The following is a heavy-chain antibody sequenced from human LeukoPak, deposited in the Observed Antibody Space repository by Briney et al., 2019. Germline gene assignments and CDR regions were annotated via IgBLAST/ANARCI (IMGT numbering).Heavy chain of an antibody. J-gene: IGHJ6*03. CDR2: INPNSGGA. Sequence: ASVKVSCKASGYTFTSYHMHWVRQAPGQGLEWMGWINPNSGGASYAQKFQGRVTMTRDTSISTAYMELSRLRSDDTAVYYCARGPTYYDILTGYYPTTYYYYYMDVWGKGTTVTISS. D-gene: IGHD3-9*01. CDR1: GYTFTSYH. V-gene: IGHV1-2*02. CDR3: ARGPTYYDILTGYYPTTYYYYYMDV.